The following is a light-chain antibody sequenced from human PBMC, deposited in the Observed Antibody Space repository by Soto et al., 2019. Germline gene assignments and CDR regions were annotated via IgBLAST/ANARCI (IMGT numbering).Light chain of an antibody. CDR3: IAWDGVLNGPV. CDR1: SSDVGGYNY. J-gene: IGLJ2*01. CDR2: EVT. Sequence: QSALTQPPSASGSPGQSVTISCSGTSSDVGGYNYVSWYQQHPGKAPKLMIYEVTRRPSGVPDRFSGSRSGNTASLIVSGLQAEDEADYYCIAWDGVLNGPVFGGGTKLTVL. V-gene: IGLV2-8*01.